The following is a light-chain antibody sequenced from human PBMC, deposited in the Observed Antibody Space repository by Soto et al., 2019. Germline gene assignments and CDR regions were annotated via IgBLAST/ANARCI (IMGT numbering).Light chain of an antibody. CDR1: SSNIGAGYE. CDR3: QSYDSSLSGYV. Sequence: QSVLTQPPSVSEAPGQRVTISCNGSSSNIGAGYESHWYQQVPGTAPKLLIYENNNRPSGVPDRFSGSKSGTSASLASTGLQAEDEAEYYCQSYDSSLSGYVFGTGTKLTVL. J-gene: IGLJ1*01. CDR2: ENN. V-gene: IGLV1-40*01.